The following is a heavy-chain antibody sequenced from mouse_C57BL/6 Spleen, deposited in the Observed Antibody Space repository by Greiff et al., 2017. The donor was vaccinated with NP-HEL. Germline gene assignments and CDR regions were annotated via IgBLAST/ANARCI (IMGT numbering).Heavy chain of an antibody. CDR2: IDPSDSYT. CDR3: ARVSRGPFDY. CDR1: GYTFSSYW. Sequence: QVQLKQPGAELVMPGASVKLSCKASGYTFSSYWMHWVKQRPGQGLEWIGEIDPSDSYTNYNQKFKGKSTLTVDKSSSTAYMQLSSLTSEDSAVYYCARVSRGPFDYWGQGTTLTVSS. J-gene: IGHJ2*01. V-gene: IGHV1-69*01.